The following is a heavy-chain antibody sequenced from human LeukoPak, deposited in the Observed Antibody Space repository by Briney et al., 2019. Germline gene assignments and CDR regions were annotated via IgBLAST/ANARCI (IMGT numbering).Heavy chain of an antibody. D-gene: IGHD6-6*01. CDR2: IYYSGTT. CDR1: GGSISSSNYY. J-gene: IGHJ4*02. Sequence: SETLSLTCTVSGGSISSSNYYWDWIRQPPGKGLEWIGCIYYSGTTYYNPSLKSRLTISVVTSKNLFSLRLSSVTAADTAVYYCARHNTSSPPDYWGQGTLVTVSS. CDR3: ARHNTSSPPDY. V-gene: IGHV4-39*01.